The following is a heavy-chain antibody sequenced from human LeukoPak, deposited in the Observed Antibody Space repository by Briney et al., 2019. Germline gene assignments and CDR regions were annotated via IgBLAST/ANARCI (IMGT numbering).Heavy chain of an antibody. V-gene: IGHV3-7*01. CDR3: ARRSGIAVAGAFDY. CDR2: IKQDGSEK. Sequence: GGSLRLSCAAAGFKFDDYGMSWVRQAPGKGLEWVANIKQDGSEKYYVDSVKGRFTISRDNAKNSLFLQMNSLRAEDTAVYYCARRSGIAVAGAFDYWGQGTLVAVSS. CDR1: GFKFDDYG. D-gene: IGHD6-19*01. J-gene: IGHJ4*02.